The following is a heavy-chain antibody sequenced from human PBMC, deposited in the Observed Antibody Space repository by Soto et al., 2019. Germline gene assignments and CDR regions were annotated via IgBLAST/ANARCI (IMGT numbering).Heavy chain of an antibody. CDR2: ISSSSSYI. J-gene: IGHJ4*02. V-gene: IGHV3-21*01. Sequence: LRLSCAASGFTFSSYSMNWVRQAPGKGLEWVSSISSSSSYIYYADSVKGRFTISRDNAKSSLYLQMNSLRAEDTAVYYCARVGQLGYYFDYWGQGTLVTVSS. CDR1: GFTFSSYS. CDR3: ARVGQLGYYFDY. D-gene: IGHD6-6*01.